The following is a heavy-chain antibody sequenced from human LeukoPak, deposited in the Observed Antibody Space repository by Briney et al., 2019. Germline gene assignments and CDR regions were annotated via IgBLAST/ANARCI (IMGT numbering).Heavy chain of an antibody. CDR3: VTYYFDSSGPRKNY. Sequence: KPSETLSLTCAVYGGSFSGYYWSWIRQPPGKGLEWIGEINHSGSTNYNPYLKSRVTISVDTSKKQFSLKLSSVTAADTAVYYCVTYYFDSSGPRKNYWGQGTLVTVSS. V-gene: IGHV4-34*01. CDR1: GGSFSGYY. CDR2: INHSGST. D-gene: IGHD3-22*01. J-gene: IGHJ4*02.